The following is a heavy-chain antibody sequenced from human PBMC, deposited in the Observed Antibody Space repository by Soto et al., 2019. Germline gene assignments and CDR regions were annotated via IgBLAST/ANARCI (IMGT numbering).Heavy chain of an antibody. CDR2: IWYDGSYK. D-gene: IGHD2-21*01. J-gene: IGHJ4*02. CDR1: GFTFSSYG. V-gene: IGHV3-33*01. CDR3: ARDRGGGSYYYFDY. Sequence: GGSLRLSCAASGFTFSSYGLHWVRQAPGKGLDWVAVIWYDGSYKYYADSVKGRFTISRDNSKNTLYLQMNSLRAEDTAVYYCARDRGGGSYYYFDYWGQGTLVTVSS.